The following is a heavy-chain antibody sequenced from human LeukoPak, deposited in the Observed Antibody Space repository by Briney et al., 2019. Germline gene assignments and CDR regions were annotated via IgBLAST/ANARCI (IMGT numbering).Heavy chain of an antibody. CDR2: IRSKAYGGTT. J-gene: IGHJ4*02. CDR3: TRSQWLVGGGYYFDY. CDR1: GFTFGDYA. D-gene: IGHD6-19*01. Sequence: PGESLRLSCTASGFTFGDYAMSWFRQAPGKGLEWVGFIRSKAYGGTTEYAASVKGRFTISRDDSKSIAYLQMNSLKTEDTAVYYCTRSQWLVGGGYYFDYWGQRTLVTVSS. V-gene: IGHV3-49*03.